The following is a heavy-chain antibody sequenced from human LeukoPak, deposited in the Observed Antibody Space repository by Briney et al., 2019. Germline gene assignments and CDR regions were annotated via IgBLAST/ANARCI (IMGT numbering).Heavy chain of an antibody. CDR1: GYTFTNYY. V-gene: IGHV1-46*01. D-gene: IGHD5-12*01. CDR3: ARVSGHANFDY. Sequence: ASVKVSCKASGYTFTNYYMHWVRQASGQGLEWMGIINPSGGSTGYAQKFQGRATMTRDTSTSTVYMELSSLRSEDTAVYYCARVSGHANFDYWGQGTLVTVSS. J-gene: IGHJ4*02. CDR2: INPSGGST.